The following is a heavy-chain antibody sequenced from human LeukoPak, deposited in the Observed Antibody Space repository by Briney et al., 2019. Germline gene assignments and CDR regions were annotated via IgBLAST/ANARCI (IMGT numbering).Heavy chain of an antibody. CDR1: GGSISSGSYY. Sequence: SETLSLTCTVSGGSISSGSYYWSWIRQPAGKGLEWIGRIYTSGSTNYNPSLKSRVTISVDTSKNQFSLKLSSVTAADTAVYYCARGEYSSLGRFDSWGQGTLVTVSS. D-gene: IGHD6-6*01. V-gene: IGHV4-61*02. J-gene: IGHJ5*01. CDR2: IYTSGST. CDR3: ARGEYSSLGRFDS.